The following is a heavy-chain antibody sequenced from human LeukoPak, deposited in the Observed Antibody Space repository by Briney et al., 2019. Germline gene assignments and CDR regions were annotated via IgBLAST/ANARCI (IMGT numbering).Heavy chain of an antibody. CDR3: ASVFCSSTSCYVGGIPGVWFDP. J-gene: IGHJ5*02. V-gene: IGHV4-39*07. Sequence: SETLSLTCTVSGGSISSSSYYWGWIRQPPGKGLEWIGSIYYSGSTYYNPSLKSRVTISVDTSKNQFSLKLSSVTAADTAVYYCASVFCSSTSCYVGGIPGVWFDPWGQGTLVTVSS. CDR2: IYYSGST. CDR1: GGSISSSSYY. D-gene: IGHD2-2*01.